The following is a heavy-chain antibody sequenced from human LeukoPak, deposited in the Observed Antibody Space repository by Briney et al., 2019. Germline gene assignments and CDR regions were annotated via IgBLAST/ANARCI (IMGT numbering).Heavy chain of an antibody. CDR2: IKSKTDGGTT. CDR3: TTDRPTVVVTAARMYNWFDP. J-gene: IGHJ5*02. Sequence: GGSLRLSCAASGFTFSNAWMSWVRQAPGKGLEWVGRIKSKTDGGTTDYAAPVKGRFTISRDDSKNTLYLQMNSLKTEDTAVYYCTTDRPTVVVTAARMYNWFDPWGQGTLVTVPS. V-gene: IGHV3-15*01. CDR1: GFTFSNAW. D-gene: IGHD2-21*02.